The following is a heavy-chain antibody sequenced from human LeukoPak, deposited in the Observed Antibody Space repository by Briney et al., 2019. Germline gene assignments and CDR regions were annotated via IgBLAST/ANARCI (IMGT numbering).Heavy chain of an antibody. Sequence: ASVKVSCKASGGIFCSYGINWVRQAPGQGLEWMGRIIPMFGATNYAQKFQGRVTVTTDESTSTAYMELSSLRSEDTAVYYCARGSYSDYIFDYWGQGTLVTVSS. D-gene: IGHD4-11*01. CDR2: IIPMFGAT. J-gene: IGHJ4*02. CDR1: GGIFCSYG. CDR3: ARGSYSDYIFDY. V-gene: IGHV1-69*05.